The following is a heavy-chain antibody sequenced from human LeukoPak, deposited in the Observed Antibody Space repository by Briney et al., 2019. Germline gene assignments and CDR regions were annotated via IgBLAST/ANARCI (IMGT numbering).Heavy chain of an antibody. J-gene: IGHJ4*02. V-gene: IGHV3-21*01. CDR2: ISSSSSYI. Sequence: GGSLRLSCAASGFTFNSYAMSWVRQAPGKGLEWVSSISSSSSYIYYADSVKGRFTISRDNAKNSLYLQMNSLRAEDTAVYYCARALDYYGSGSYYDFDYWGQGTLVTVSS. CDR1: GFTFNSYA. D-gene: IGHD3-10*01. CDR3: ARALDYYGSGSYYDFDY.